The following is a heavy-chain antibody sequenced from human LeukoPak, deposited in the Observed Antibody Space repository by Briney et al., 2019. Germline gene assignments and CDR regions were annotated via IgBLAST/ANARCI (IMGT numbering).Heavy chain of an antibody. CDR2: INANGGST. Sequence: PGGSLRLSCAASGFTFADYAMHWVRQAPGKGLEWVSRINANGGSTYYADSVKGRFTISRDNSKNSLYLQMNSLRTDDTALYYCAKVTYPSRGYYEQFWDYWGQGTLVTVSS. J-gene: IGHJ4*02. CDR1: GFTFADYA. V-gene: IGHV3-43*02. CDR3: AKVTYPSRGYYEQFWDY. D-gene: IGHD3-22*01.